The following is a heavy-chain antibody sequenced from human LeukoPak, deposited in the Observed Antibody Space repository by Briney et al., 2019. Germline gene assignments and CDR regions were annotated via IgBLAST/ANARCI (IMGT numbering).Heavy chain of an antibody. J-gene: IGHJ4*02. Sequence: PGGSLRLSCAASGFTFSNSWMHWVRQGPGKGLVWVSRINADGSDTTYADSVKGRFTISRDNAKNTLYLQMDSLRAEDTAVYYCASGKYCSSTSCYWSQGTLVTVSS. CDR3: ASGKYCSSTSCY. D-gene: IGHD2-2*01. CDR1: GFTFSNSW. CDR2: INADGSDT. V-gene: IGHV3-74*01.